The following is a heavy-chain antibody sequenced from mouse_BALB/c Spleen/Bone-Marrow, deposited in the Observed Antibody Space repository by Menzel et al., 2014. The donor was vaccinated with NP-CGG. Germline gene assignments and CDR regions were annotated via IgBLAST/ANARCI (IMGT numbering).Heavy chain of an antibody. J-gene: IGHJ3*01. CDR1: GYTFTIYY. CDR3: TRNGPNSSGYPAWFAY. CDR2: INPSNGGT. D-gene: IGHD3-1*01. V-gene: IGHV1S81*02. Sequence: QVQLQQSGEGLVKPGASVQLSCKASGYTFTIYYMFWVKQRPGQGLEWIGEINPSNGGTNFNEKFKSKATLIVDKSSSTAYMRLSSLTSEDSAVYYCTRNGPNSSGYPAWFAYWGQGTLVTVSA.